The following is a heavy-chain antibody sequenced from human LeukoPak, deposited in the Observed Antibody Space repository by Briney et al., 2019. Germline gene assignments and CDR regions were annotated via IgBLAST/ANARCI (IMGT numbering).Heavy chain of an antibody. CDR2: MSPADYFT. CDR3: ARHWWGPDIADAANWFDP. D-gene: IGHD5-12*01. J-gene: IGHJ5*02. Sequence: PGESLKISCKGSGYSFSTYWIAWVRRMPAKGLEWMGMMSPADYFTGYSPSFPGQVTLSADKSINTAYLQWSSLKASDTAMYYCARHWWGPDIADAANWFDPWGQGTLVTVTS. V-gene: IGHV5-51*01. CDR1: GYSFSTYW.